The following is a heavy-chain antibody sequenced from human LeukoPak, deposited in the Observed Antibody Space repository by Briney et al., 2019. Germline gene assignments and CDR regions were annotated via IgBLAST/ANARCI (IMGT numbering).Heavy chain of an antibody. CDR1: GFTFSSYA. Sequence: PGGSLRLSGAASGFTFSSYAMSWVRQAPGKGLEWVSAISGSGGSTYYADSVKGRFTISRDNSKNTLYLQMNSLRAEDTAVYYCAKDGLYSSGWYDTFDYWGQGTLVTVSS. J-gene: IGHJ4*02. V-gene: IGHV3-23*01. CDR3: AKDGLYSSGWYDTFDY. CDR2: ISGSGGST. D-gene: IGHD6-19*01.